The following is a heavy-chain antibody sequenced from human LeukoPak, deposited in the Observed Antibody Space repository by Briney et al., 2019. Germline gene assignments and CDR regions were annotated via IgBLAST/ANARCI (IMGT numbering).Heavy chain of an antibody. CDR2: ITPNADRT. J-gene: IGHJ4*02. V-gene: IGHV3-23*01. CDR1: GFTFGSYG. CDR3: AKERLSTTAFDY. Sequence: GGSLRLSCAASGFTFGSYGMSWVRQAPGKGLEWVSFITPNADRTSYADSVEGRFTISRDNPRNTLYMQMNSLRAEDTAIYYCAKERLSTTAFDYWGQGNLVTVSS. D-gene: IGHD3-16*02.